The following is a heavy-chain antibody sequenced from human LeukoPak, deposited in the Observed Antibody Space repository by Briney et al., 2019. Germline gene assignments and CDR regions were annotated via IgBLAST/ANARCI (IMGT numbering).Heavy chain of an antibody. V-gene: IGHV3-53*04. CDR3: ARGGTPGYSSGRIDY. CDR2: IYSAGNT. J-gene: IGHJ4*02. Sequence: PGGSLRLSCVASGFTVSSNYMSWVRQAPGEGLEWVSVIYSAGNTYYADSVKGRFTISRHNSENTLYLHMNSPRVEDTAVYFCARGGTPGYSSGRIDYWGQGTLVTVSS. D-gene: IGHD6-19*01. CDR1: GFTVSSNY.